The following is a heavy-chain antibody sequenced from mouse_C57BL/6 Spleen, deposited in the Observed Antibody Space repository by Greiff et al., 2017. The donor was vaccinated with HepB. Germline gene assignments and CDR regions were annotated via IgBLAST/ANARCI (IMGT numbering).Heavy chain of an antibody. Sequence: VQGVESGPGLVAPSQSLSITCTVSGFSLTSYAISWVRQPPGKGLEWLGVIWTGGGTNYNSALKSRLSISKDNSKSQVFLKMNSLQTDDTARYYCASHITTVVAPSLDYWGQGTSVTVSS. CDR3: ASHITTVVAPSLDY. CDR2: IWTGGGT. J-gene: IGHJ4*01. V-gene: IGHV2-9-1*01. D-gene: IGHD1-1*01. CDR1: GFSLTSYA.